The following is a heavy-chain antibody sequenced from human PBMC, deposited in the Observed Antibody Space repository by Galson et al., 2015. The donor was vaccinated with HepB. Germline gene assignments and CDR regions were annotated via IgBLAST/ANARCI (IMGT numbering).Heavy chain of an antibody. CDR3: ARDLGRGKYHDF. CDR1: GFTFSSYP. D-gene: IGHD2-2*01. CDR2: ISYDGSNE. J-gene: IGHJ4*02. Sequence: SLRLSCAASGFTFSSYPIYWVRQAPGKGLEWVALISYDGSNEYYADSVKGRFTISRDNSKNTLFLQMNSLRTEDTAVYYCARDLGRGKYHDFWGQGTLVTVSS. V-gene: IGHV3-30-3*01.